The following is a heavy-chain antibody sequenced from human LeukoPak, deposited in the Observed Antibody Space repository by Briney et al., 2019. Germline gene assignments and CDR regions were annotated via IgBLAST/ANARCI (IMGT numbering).Heavy chain of an antibody. CDR3: AKDQYTWNPLADAFDI. D-gene: IGHD1-20*01. CDR1: GFTFSSYG. Sequence: PGGSLRLSCAASGFTFSSYGMHWVRQAPGKGLEWVAVISYDGSNKYYADGVKGRFTISRDNSKNTLYLQMNSLRAEDTAVYYCAKDQYTWNPLADAFDIWGQGTMVTVSS. V-gene: IGHV3-30*18. J-gene: IGHJ3*02. CDR2: ISYDGSNK.